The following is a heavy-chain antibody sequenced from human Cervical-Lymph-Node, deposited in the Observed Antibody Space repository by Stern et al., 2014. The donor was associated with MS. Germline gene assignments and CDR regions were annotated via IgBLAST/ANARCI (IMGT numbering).Heavy chain of an antibody. CDR1: GDSIRTYF. CDR2: IYSSGST. CDR3: ARKADWGDYFDY. J-gene: IGHJ4*02. Sequence: QVQLVESGPGLLKPSETLSLTCTVSGDSIRTYFWTWIRQSPGKTLEWIGYIYSSGSTDYNPSPKSRVTMSLDTANKQFSLKLSSVTAADTAVYFCARKADWGDYFDYWGQGTLVTVSS. V-gene: IGHV4-59*08. D-gene: IGHD7-27*01.